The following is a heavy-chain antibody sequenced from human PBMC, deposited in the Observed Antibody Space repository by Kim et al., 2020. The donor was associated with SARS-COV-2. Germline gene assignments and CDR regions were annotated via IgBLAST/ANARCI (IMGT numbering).Heavy chain of an antibody. V-gene: IGHV3-9*01. J-gene: IGHJ6*02. Sequence: DSMKSRFTIARDNAKNSLYLQMNSLRAEDTALYYCAKDRAGDYRYGMDVWGQGTTVTVSS. CDR3: AKDRAGDYRYGMDV. D-gene: IGHD6-19*01.